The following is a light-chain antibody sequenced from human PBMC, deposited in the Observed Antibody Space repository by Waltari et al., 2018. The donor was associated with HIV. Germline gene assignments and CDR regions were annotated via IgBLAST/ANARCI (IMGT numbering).Light chain of an antibody. Sequence: QSAPTQPASVSGSPGQSLTTSCICPNGDLGSADPVPWFHQFSREAPRLLIYDVNKRPSSVSHRFSGSKSNTTASLTISGLQSEDEGDYYCCSYAGKGVVLFGGGTKLTV. V-gene: IGLV2-23*02. J-gene: IGLJ2*01. CDR3: CSYAGKGVVL. CDR2: DVN. CDR1: NGDLGSADP.